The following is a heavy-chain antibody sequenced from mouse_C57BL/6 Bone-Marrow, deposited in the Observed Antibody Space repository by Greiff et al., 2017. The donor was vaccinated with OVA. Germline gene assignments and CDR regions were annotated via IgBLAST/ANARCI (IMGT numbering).Heavy chain of an antibody. Sequence: QVQLQQPGAELVKPGASVKMSCKASGYTFTSYWITWVKQRPGQGLEWIGDIYPGSGSTNYNEKFKSKATLTVDTSSSTAYKQLSSLTSEDSAVYYCARSPLYDSSLDYWGQGTTLTVSS. D-gene: IGHD2-3*01. CDR1: GYTFTSYW. CDR3: ARSPLYDSSLDY. J-gene: IGHJ2*01. V-gene: IGHV1-55*01. CDR2: IYPGSGST.